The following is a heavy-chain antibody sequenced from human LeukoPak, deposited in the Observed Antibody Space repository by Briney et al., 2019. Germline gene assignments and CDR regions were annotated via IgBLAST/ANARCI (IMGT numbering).Heavy chain of an antibody. J-gene: IGHJ4*02. Sequence: SETLSLTCTVSGGSISSSSYYWGWIRQPPGKGLEWIGSIYYSGSTYYNPSLKSRVTISVDTSKNQFSLKLSSVTAVDTAVYYCARLIAVAGTGYWGQGTLVTVSS. D-gene: IGHD6-19*01. CDR3: ARLIAVAGTGY. V-gene: IGHV4-39*01. CDR2: IYYSGST. CDR1: GGSISSSSYY.